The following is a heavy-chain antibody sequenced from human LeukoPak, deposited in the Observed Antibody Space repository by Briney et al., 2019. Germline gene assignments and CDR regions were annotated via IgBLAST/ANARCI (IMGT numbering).Heavy chain of an antibody. D-gene: IGHD1-14*01. J-gene: IGHJ4*02. CDR3: ARALLGLETSFDY. V-gene: IGHV1-2*02. CDR2: INPNSGGT. CDR1: GHTFTGYY. Sequence: GASVKVSCKASGHTFTGYYMHWVRQAPGQGLEWMGWINPNSGGTNYAEKFQGRVTMTRDTSISTVYMEVSRLRTDDTAMYYCARALLGLETSFDYWGQGTLVTVPS.